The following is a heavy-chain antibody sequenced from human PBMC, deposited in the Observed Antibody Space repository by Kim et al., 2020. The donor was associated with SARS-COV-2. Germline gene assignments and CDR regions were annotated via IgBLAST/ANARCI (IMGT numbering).Heavy chain of an antibody. CDR1: GGSISSYY. CDR2: IYYSGST. Sequence: SETLSLTCTVSGGSISSYYWSWIRQPPGKGPEWIGYIYYSGSTNYNPSLKSRVTISVDTSKNQFSLKLSSVTAADTAVYYCARTYRYCSSTSCYLDHYYFDYWGHGTLVTVSS. CDR3: ARTYRYCSSTSCYLDHYYFDY. J-gene: IGHJ4*03. V-gene: IGHV4-59*01. D-gene: IGHD2-2*01.